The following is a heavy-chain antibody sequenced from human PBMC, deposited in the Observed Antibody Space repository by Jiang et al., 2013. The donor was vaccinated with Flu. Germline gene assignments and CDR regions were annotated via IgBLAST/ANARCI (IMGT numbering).Heavy chain of an antibody. CDR3: VRVVGSGYCSGGRCYVDY. CDR2: IYYSGST. CDR1: GGSISSGDYY. Sequence: GSGLVKPSQTLSLTCTVSGGSISSGDYYWSWIRQPPGKGLEWIGYIYYSGSTYYNPSLKSRVTISVDTSKNQFSLKLSSVTAADTAVYYCVRVVGSGYCSGGRCYVDYWGQGTLVTVS. D-gene: IGHD2-15*01. V-gene: IGHV4-30-4*08. J-gene: IGHJ4*02.